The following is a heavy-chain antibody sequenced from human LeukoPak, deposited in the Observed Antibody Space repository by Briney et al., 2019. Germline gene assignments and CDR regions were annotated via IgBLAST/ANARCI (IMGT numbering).Heavy chain of an antibody. CDR3: TRRGLVTAILKDY. V-gene: IGHV3-73*01. CDR2: IRSKANSYAT. D-gene: IGHD2-21*02. Sequence: PGGSLRLSCAASGFTFSGSAMHWVRQASGKGLEWVGRIRSKANSYATAYAASVKGRFTISRDDSKNTAYLQMNSLKTEDTAVYYCTRRGLVTAILKDYWGQGTLVTVSS. J-gene: IGHJ4*02. CDR1: GFTFSGSA.